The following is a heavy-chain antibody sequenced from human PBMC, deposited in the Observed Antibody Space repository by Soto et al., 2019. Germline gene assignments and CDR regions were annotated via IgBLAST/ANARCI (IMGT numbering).Heavy chain of an antibody. CDR2: ISAYNGNT. V-gene: IGHV1-18*01. J-gene: IGHJ5*02. Sequence: ASVKVSCKASGYTFTSCGISWVRQATGQGLEWMGWISAYNGNTNYAQKLQGRVTMTTDTSTSTAYMELRSLRSDDTAVYYCAAERYSSSWYGWFDPWGQGTLVTVSS. D-gene: IGHD6-13*01. CDR1: GYTFTSCG. CDR3: AAERYSSSWYGWFDP.